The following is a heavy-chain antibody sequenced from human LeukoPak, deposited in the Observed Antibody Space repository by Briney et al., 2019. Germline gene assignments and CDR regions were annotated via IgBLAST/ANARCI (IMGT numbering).Heavy chain of an antibody. J-gene: IGHJ4*02. V-gene: IGHV3-23*01. CDR2: ISISGSDT. Sequence: PGGSLRLSCAVSGFTFSNSAMSWVRQAPGKGLEWVSGISISGSDTYYADSVTGRFTISRDNSKSTLYLQMDSLRAEDTAVYYCAKEEVPNDYWGQGTLVTVSS. CDR1: GFTFSNSA. CDR3: AKEEVPNDY. D-gene: IGHD1-1*01.